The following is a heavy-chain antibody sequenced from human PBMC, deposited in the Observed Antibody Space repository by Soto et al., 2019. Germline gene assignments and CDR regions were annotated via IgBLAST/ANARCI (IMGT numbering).Heavy chain of an antibody. Sequence: QVQLQESGPGLVKPTQTLSLTCTVSGGSISSGGYYWSWIRQSPGKGLEWLGYVHYSGSTYYNPSLRSRVALSMDTSKNQFSLKLSSVAAADTAVYFCARGQALFVFWGQGALVTVSS. CDR2: VHYSGST. CDR1: GGSISSGGYY. V-gene: IGHV4-31*03. J-gene: IGHJ4*02. CDR3: ARGQALFVF.